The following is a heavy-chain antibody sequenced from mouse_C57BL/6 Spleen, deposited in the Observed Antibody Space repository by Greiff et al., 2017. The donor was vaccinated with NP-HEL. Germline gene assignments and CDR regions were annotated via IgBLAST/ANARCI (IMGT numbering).Heavy chain of an antibody. V-gene: IGHV1-85*01. D-gene: IGHD1-1*01. J-gene: IGHJ3*01. CDR1: GYTFTSYD. Sequence: QVQLKESGPELVKPGASVKLSCKASGYTFTSYDINWVKQRPGQGLEWIGWIYARDGSTKYNEKFKGKATLTVDTSSSTAYMELHSLTSEDSAVYFCARLSGSSYGFAYWGQGTLVTVSA. CDR3: ARLSGSSYGFAY. CDR2: IYARDGST.